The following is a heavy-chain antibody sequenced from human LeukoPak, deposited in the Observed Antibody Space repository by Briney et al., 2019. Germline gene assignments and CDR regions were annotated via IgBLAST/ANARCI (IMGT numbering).Heavy chain of an antibody. CDR2: IRSKANSYAT. D-gene: IGHD3-3*01. Sequence: AGGSLRLSCAASGFTFSGSAMHWVRQASGKGLEWVGRIRSKANSYATAYAASVKGRFTISRDDSKNTAYLQMNSLKTEDTAVYYCTRESLHVLRFLEWFNWFDPWGQGTLVTVSS. CDR3: TRESLHVLRFLEWFNWFDP. CDR1: GFTFSGSA. V-gene: IGHV3-73*01. J-gene: IGHJ5*02.